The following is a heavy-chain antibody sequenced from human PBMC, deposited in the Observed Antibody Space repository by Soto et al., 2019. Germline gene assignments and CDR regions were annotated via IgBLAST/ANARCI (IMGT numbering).Heavy chain of an antibody. CDR1: GYTFTRYA. J-gene: IGHJ4*02. V-gene: IGHV1-3*01. CDR2: INAGNGNT. D-gene: IGHD2-21*02. CDR3: ASSIVVVTAAHY. Sequence: QVQLVQSGAEVKKPGASVKVSCKASGYTFTRYAMHWVRQAPGQRLEWMGWINAGNGNTKYSQKFQGRVTITRDTSASTAYMELSSLRSEDTAVYYCASSIVVVTAAHYLGQGTLVTVSS.